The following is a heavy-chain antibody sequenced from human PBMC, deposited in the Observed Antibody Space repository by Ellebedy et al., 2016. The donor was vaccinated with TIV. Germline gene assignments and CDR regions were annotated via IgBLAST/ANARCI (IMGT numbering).Heavy chain of an antibody. D-gene: IGHD5-12*01. CDR1: GFTFSMYW. CDR3: VRETSGFSGYGDFDY. Sequence: GESLKISXAASGFTFSMYWMGWVRQAPGKGLEWVANIKEDGSEKNYVDSVKGRFTISRDNAKTSLYLQMNSLRVDDTAVYYCVRETSGFSGYGDFDYWGHGVQVTVSS. CDR2: IKEDGSEK. J-gene: IGHJ4*01. V-gene: IGHV3-7*01.